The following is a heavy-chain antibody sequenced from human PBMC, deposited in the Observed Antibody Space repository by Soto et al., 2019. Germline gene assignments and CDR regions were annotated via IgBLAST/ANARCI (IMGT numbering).Heavy chain of an antibody. Sequence: ASVKVSCKASGYTFTSYYMHWVRQAPGQGLEWMGIINPSGGSTSYAQKFQGRVTMTRDTSTSTVYMELSSLRSEDTAVYYCARDENVPLDYYYYMDVRGKGTTVTVSS. CDR1: GYTFTSYY. CDR2: INPSGGST. CDR3: ARDENVPLDYYYYMDV. V-gene: IGHV1-46*03. D-gene: IGHD1-1*01. J-gene: IGHJ6*03.